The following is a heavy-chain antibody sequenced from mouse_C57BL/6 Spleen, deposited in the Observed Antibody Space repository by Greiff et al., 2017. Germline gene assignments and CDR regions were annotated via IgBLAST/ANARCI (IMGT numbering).Heavy chain of an antibody. J-gene: IGHJ4*01. Sequence: EVQVVESGPELVKPGASVKMSCKASGYTFTDYNMHWVKPSHGKSLEWIGYINPNNGGTSYNQKFKGKATLTVNKSSSTSYMELRSLTSEESAVYYWARGAVPYYAKDYWGQGTSVTVSS. CDR3: ARGAVPYYAKDY. CDR1: GYTFTDYN. V-gene: IGHV1-22*01. D-gene: IGHD3-3*01. CDR2: INPNNGGT.